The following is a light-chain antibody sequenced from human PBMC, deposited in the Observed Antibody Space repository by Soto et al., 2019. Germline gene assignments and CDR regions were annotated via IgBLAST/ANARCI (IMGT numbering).Light chain of an antibody. V-gene: IGLV3-1*01. CDR3: QAWDSSTVI. J-gene: IGLJ2*01. Sequence: SYELTQPPSVSVSPGQTASITCSGDKLGDKYACWYQQKPGQSPVLVIYQNTKRPSGIPERFSGSTSGNTATLTISGTQTMDEADYYCQAWDSSTVIVGVGTKLTVL. CDR1: KLGDKY. CDR2: QNT.